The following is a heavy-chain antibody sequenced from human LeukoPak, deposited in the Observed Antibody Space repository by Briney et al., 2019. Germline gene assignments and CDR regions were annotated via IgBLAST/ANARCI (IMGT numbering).Heavy chain of an antibody. CDR2: ISYDGSNK. V-gene: IGHV3-30*18. D-gene: IGHD3-9*01. J-gene: IGHJ4*02. CDR1: GFTFMNYW. Sequence: GGSLRLSCTASGFTFMNYWMCWVRQAPGKGLEWVAVISYDGSNKYYADSVKGRFTISRDNSKNTLYLQMNSLRAEDTAVYYCAKDYRSLYDILTGHLDYWGQGTLVTVSS. CDR3: AKDYRSLYDILTGHLDY.